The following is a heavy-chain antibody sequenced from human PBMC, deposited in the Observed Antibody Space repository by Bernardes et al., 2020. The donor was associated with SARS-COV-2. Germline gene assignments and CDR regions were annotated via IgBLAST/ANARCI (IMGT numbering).Heavy chain of an antibody. D-gene: IGHD3-16*01. CDR1: GFTFSSYA. CDR2: LSVSGGRT. J-gene: IGHJ3*02. Sequence: GGSLRLSCAASGFTFSSYAMTWVRQAPEKGLEWVSGLSVSGGRTYYSYSVKGRFTMSIDNSKNTLYMEMNSLRAEATAVYYCAKDQTYYDYVWGSSAGAFDIWGQGTMVTVSS. V-gene: IGHV3-23*01. CDR3: AKDQTYYDYVWGSSAGAFDI.